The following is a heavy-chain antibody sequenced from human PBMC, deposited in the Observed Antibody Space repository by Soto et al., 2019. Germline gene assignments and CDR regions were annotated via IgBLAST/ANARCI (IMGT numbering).Heavy chain of an antibody. CDR2: IYGGGDGI. V-gene: IGHV3-23*04. D-gene: IGHD3-3*01. Sequence: EVQLVESGGGLEQPGGSLRLSCVGSGFPFSTYTMSWVRQAPGQGLEWLSGIYGGGDGISYADSVKGRFTISRDNSRSTLYLQMNSLRSDDTAIYYCAKDRQPDGFWPFDHWGRGTLIVVSS. CDR1: GFPFSTYT. J-gene: IGHJ4*02. CDR3: AKDRQPDGFWPFDH.